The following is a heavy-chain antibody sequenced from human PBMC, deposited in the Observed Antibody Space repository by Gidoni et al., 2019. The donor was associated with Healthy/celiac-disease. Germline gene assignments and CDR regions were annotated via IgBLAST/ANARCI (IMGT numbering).Heavy chain of an antibody. J-gene: IGHJ4*02. V-gene: IGHV3-73*01. CDR3: TRASDYDFWSGYYTPLDY. D-gene: IGHD3-3*01. CDR1: GFTFSGSA. CDR2: SRSKANSYAT. Sequence: EVQLVESGGGLVQPGGSLKLSCAASGFTFSGSAMHWVRQASGKGLEWVGRSRSKANSYATAYAASVKGRFTISRDDSKNTAYLQMNSLKTEDTAVYYCTRASDYDFWSGYYTPLDYWGQGTLVTVSS.